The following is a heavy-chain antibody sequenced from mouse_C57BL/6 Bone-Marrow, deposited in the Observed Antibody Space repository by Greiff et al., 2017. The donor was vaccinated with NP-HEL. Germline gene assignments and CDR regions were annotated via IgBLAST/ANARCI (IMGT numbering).Heavy chain of an antibody. CDR1: GFTFSSYG. Sequence: EVQVVESGGDLVKPGGSLQLSCAASGFTFSSYGMSWVRQTPDRRLEWVATISSGGSYTYYPARVKGRFTLSRDNDKNTLYLQMSSLKSEDTAIYYCARLCNYPWFAYWGQGTLVTVSA. CDR2: ISSGGSYT. J-gene: IGHJ3*01. CDR3: ARLCNYPWFAY. D-gene: IGHD2-1*01. V-gene: IGHV5-6*01.